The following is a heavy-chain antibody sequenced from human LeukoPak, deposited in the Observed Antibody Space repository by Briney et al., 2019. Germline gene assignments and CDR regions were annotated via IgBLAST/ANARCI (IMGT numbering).Heavy chain of an antibody. CDR3: VRDLAAEGYIDS. J-gene: IGHJ4*02. CDR2: ISSSTSYI. D-gene: IGHD2-15*01. CDR1: GFTFSSYS. Sequence: GGSLRLSCAASGFTFSSYSMNWVRQAPGKGLEWVSSISSSTSYIYYGDSVKGRFTISRDNAKNSLYLQMNSLRAEDTAVYYCVRDLAAEGYIDSWGQGTLVAVSS. V-gene: IGHV3-21*01.